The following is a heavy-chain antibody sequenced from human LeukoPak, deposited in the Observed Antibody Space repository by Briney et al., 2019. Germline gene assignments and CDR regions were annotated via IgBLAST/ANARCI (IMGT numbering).Heavy chain of an antibody. CDR1: GFSLSTSGGG. V-gene: IGHV2-5*02. D-gene: IGHD5-12*01. J-gene: IGHJ3*02. CDR3: AHRPGGDGVATGAFDI. CDR2: IYWDDDK. Sequence: SGPTLVKPTQTLTLTCTFSGFSLSTSGGGVGWIRQPPGKALEWLALIYWDDDKRYSPSLKSRLNITKDTSKNQVVLTMTNMDPVDTATYYCAHRPGGDGVATGAFDIWGQGTMVTVSS.